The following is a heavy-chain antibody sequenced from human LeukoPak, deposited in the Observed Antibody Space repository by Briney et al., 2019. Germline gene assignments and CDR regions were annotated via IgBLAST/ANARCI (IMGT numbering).Heavy chain of an antibody. CDR3: ASPLVIPDALDI. CDR1: GFTFDDYA. D-gene: IGHD3-9*01. CDR2: ISGDGGST. Sequence: PGGSLRLSCAVSGFTFDDYAMHWVRQAPGKGLEWVSVISGDGGSTYYADSVKGRFTISRDNSKNSLYLQMDSLRTEDSALYYCASPLVIPDALDIWGQGTMATVSS. V-gene: IGHV3-43*02. J-gene: IGHJ3*02.